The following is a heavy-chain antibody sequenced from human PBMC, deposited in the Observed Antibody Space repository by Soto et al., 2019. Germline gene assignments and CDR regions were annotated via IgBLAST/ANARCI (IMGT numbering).Heavy chain of an antibody. V-gene: IGHV1-69*01. CDR3: ARGGGVDFNGHTRWVFDY. D-gene: IGHD2-8*01. CDR2: IIPIFGTA. J-gene: IGHJ4*02. Sequence: QVQLVQSGAEVKKPGSSVKVSCKASGGTFSSYAISWVRQAPGQGLEWMGGIIPIFGTAHYAQKFQGRVTITADAASGTAYLERRGLRSEDTAVYYCARGGGVDFNGHTRWVFDYWGQGTLVTVSS. CDR1: GGTFSSYA.